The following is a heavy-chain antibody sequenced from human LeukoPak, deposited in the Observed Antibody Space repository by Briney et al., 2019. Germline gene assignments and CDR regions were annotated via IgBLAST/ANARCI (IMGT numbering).Heavy chain of an antibody. J-gene: IGHJ4*02. D-gene: IGHD4-23*01. Sequence: GGSLKLSCTASGFTFSSYEMNWVRQAPGKGLEWVSSISSSSSYIYYADSVKGRFTISRDNAKNSLYLQMNSLRAEDTAVYYCARVNYGGNSPYFDYWGQGTLVTVSS. CDR3: ARVNYGGNSPYFDY. V-gene: IGHV3-21*01. CDR2: ISSSSSYI. CDR1: GFTFSSYE.